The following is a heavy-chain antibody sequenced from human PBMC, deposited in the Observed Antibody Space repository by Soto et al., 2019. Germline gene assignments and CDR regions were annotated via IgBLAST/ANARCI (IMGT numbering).Heavy chain of an antibody. CDR1: GGSISRYY. CDR2: IYYSGST. CDR3: ARGGHNTAPFDY. J-gene: IGHJ4*02. V-gene: IGHV4-59*01. Sequence: QVQLQESGPGLVKPSETLSLTCTVSGGSISRYYWSWIRQPPGKGLEWIGYIYYSGSTNYNPSLKSRVTISVATSKNQFSLKLSSVTAADTAVYYCARGGHNTAPFDYGGQGTLVTVAS. D-gene: IGHD5-18*01.